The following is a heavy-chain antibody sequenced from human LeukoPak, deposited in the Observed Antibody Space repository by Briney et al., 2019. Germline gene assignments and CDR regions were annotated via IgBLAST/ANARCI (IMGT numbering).Heavy chain of an antibody. CDR2: IYYSGST. CDR1: GGSISSYY. D-gene: IGHD6-19*01. J-gene: IGHJ4*02. V-gene: IGHV4-59*01. Sequence: TSETLSLTCTVSGGSISSYYWSWIRQPPGKGLERIGYIYYSGSTNYNPSLKSRVTISVDTSKNQFSLKLSTVTAADTAVYFCAGRSRSGWYYDYWGQGTLVTVSS. CDR3: AGRSRSGWYYDY.